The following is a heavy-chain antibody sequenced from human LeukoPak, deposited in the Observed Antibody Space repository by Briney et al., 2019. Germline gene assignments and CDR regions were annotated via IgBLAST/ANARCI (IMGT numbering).Heavy chain of an antibody. J-gene: IGHJ4*02. Sequence: GGSLRLSCVVSGFYFGSFWMTWARQAPGKGLDWVANIKYDGGEIYYADSVKGRFTISRDNANSSLYLQLNNLRVEDTALYYCARSYQLDYWGQGTLVTVSS. CDR3: ARSYQLDY. V-gene: IGHV3-7*01. CDR2: IKYDGGEI. CDR1: GFYFGSFW. D-gene: IGHD2-2*01.